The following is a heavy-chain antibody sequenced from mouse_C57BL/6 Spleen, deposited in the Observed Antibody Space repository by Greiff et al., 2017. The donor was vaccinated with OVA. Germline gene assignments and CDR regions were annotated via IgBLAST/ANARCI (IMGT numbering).Heavy chain of an antibody. CDR3: ARSSNYEYFDV. Sequence: QVQLKQPGAELVKPGASVKLSCKASGYTFTSYWMHWVKQRPGQGLEWIGMIHPNSGSTNYNEKFKSKATLTVDKSSSTAYMQLSSLTSEDSAVYYCARSSNYEYFDVWGTGTTVTVSS. V-gene: IGHV1-64*01. J-gene: IGHJ1*03. D-gene: IGHD2-5*01. CDR2: IHPNSGST. CDR1: GYTFTSYW.